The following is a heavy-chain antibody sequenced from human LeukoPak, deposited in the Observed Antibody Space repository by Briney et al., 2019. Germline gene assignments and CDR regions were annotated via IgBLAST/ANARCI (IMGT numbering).Heavy chain of an antibody. D-gene: IGHD3-9*01. Sequence: GGSLRLSCAASGFTFSSYWMSWVRQAPGKGLEWVANIKQDGSEKYYVDSVKGRFTISRDNSKNTLYLQMSSLRAEDTAVYYCARDFQAYYDILTGYPLDYWGQGTLVTVSS. CDR1: GFTFSSYW. CDR2: IKQDGSEK. CDR3: ARDFQAYYDILTGYPLDY. J-gene: IGHJ4*02. V-gene: IGHV3-7*01.